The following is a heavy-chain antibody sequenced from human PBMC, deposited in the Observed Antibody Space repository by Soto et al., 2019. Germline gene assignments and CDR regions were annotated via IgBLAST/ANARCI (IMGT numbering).Heavy chain of an antibody. CDR1: GFTFINAW. CDR2: IRSTTDGGTT. CDR3: TSGGPPSRWGGY. V-gene: IGHV3-15*01. D-gene: IGHD3-16*01. Sequence: GGSLRLSCAASGFTFINAWMNWVRRAPGKGLEWVGRIRSTTDGGTTEYAAPVKGRFTISRDDSKNTLYVQMNSLKTPDTAVYYCTSGGPPSRWGGYWGQGTLVTVSS. J-gene: IGHJ4*01.